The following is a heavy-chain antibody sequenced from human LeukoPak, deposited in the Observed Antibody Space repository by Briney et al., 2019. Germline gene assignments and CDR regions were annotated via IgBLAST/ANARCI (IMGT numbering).Heavy chain of an antibody. CDR2: ISGSGDKT. D-gene: IGHD2-21*02. Sequence: PGGSLRLSCAASGFTFSNYAMSWLRQAPGKGLEWVSAISGSGDKTYYADSVRGRFAISRGNSKSTLYLQMNSLRAEDAAVYYCAKEWIGGRPLVVVAVHWGQGTLVTVSS. J-gene: IGHJ4*02. V-gene: IGHV3-23*01. CDR3: AKEWIGGRPLVVVAVH. CDR1: GFTFSNYA.